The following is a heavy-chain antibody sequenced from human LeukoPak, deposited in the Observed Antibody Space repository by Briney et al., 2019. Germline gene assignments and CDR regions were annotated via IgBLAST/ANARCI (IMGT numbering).Heavy chain of an antibody. D-gene: IGHD4-17*01. V-gene: IGHV3-23*01. Sequence: PGGSLRLSCAASGFTFSSYAMSWVRQAPGKGLEWVSAISGRGGSTYYADSVKGRFTISRDNSKNTLYLQMNSLRAEDTAVYYCAKGTTVTTYNYFDYWGQGTLVTVSS. J-gene: IGHJ4*02. CDR1: GFTFSSYA. CDR3: AKGTTVTTYNYFDY. CDR2: ISGRGGST.